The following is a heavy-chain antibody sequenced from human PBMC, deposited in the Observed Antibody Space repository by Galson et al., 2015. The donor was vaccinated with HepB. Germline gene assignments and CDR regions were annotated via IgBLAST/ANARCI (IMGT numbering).Heavy chain of an antibody. J-gene: IGHJ6*02. CDR2: ISNDGSNN. V-gene: IGHV3-30*04. D-gene: IGHD6-13*01. CDR3: ARELGGISWDYAMDV. CDR1: GFTFSSYP. Sequence: SLRLSCAASGFTFSSYPMHWVRQAPGKGLEWVAVISNDGSNNYHPDSVKGRFTISRDNTKNTLYLQMSSLRVEDTAVYYCARELGGISWDYAMDVWGQGTTVTVSS.